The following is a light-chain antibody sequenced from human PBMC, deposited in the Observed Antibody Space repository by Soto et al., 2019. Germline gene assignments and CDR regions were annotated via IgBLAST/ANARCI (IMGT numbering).Light chain of an antibody. CDR1: SSDVGGYNY. CDR3: SSYAGYNTYL. V-gene: IGLV2-8*01. CDR2: EVS. Sequence: SVLTLPPSASGSPGQSVTISCTGTSSDVGGYNYVSWYQQYPGKAPKLMIYEVSKRPSGVPDRFSGSKSGNTASLTVSGLQAEEEADYYCSSYAGYNTYLFGTG. J-gene: IGLJ1*01.